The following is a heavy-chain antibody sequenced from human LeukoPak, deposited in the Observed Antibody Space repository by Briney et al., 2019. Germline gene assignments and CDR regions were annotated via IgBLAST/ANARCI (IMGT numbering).Heavy chain of an antibody. Sequence: GGSLRLSCAASGFTFTDYSINWVRQTPRRGLEWVSCISSTSDYIYYADSGKGRITISRDNAKNSLYLQRNSLRAEDTAVYYCARFADSRVGGAAAGHDAFDIWGQGTMVTVSS. CDR3: ARFADSRVGGAAAGHDAFDI. D-gene: IGHD6-13*01. CDR2: ISSTSDYI. CDR1: GFTFTDYS. V-gene: IGHV3-21*01. J-gene: IGHJ3*02.